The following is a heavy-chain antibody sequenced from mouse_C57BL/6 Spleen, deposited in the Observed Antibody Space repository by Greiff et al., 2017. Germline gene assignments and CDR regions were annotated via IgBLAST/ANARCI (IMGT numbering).Heavy chain of an antibody. V-gene: IGHV3-6*01. D-gene: IGHD2-5*01. CDR2: ISYDGSN. CDR1: GYSITSGYY. Sequence: ESGPGLVKPSQSLSLTCSVTGYSITSGYYWNWIRQFPGNKLEWMGYISYDGSNNYNQSLKNRISISRDTSKNQLFLKLNSVTTEDTATYYCARAAYYSNYCYTMDYWGQGTSVTVSS. J-gene: IGHJ4*01. CDR3: ARAAYYSNYCYTMDY.